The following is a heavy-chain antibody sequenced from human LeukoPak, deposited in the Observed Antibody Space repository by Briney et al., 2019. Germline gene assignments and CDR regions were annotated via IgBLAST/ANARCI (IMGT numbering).Heavy chain of an antibody. V-gene: IGHV3-74*01. Sequence: GGSLRLSCAASGFTFSNYWMHWVRQAPGKGLVWVSRINSDGSSTDYADSVKGRFTISRDNAKNSLYLQMNSLRAEDTAVYYCARGCGGSCYSDYFDYWGQGTLVTVSS. D-gene: IGHD2-15*01. CDR1: GFTFSNYW. J-gene: IGHJ4*02. CDR2: INSDGSST. CDR3: ARGCGGSCYSDYFDY.